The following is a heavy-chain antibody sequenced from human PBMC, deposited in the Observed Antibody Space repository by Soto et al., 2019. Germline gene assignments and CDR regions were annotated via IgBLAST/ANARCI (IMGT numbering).Heavy chain of an antibody. J-gene: IGHJ4*01. CDR1: GFTVSSNY. CDR2: IYSGGST. V-gene: IGHV3-53*01. D-gene: IGHD3-22*01. CDR3: AREDHYDSSGYYGY. Sequence: GGSLRLSCAASGFTVSSNYMSWVRQAPGKGLEWVSVIYSGGSTYYADSVKGRFTISRDNSKNTLYLQMNSLRAEDTAVYYCAREDHYDSSGYYGYWGHGTLVTVSS.